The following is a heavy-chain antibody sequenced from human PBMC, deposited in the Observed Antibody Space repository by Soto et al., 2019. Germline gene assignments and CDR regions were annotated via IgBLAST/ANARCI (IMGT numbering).Heavy chain of an antibody. J-gene: IGHJ4*02. Sequence: EVQLLESGGGLVQPGGSLRLSCEVSGFTFSSYAMSWVRQAPGKGLEWVSTISDSGSTYYADSVKGRFTISRDNSKNTLYLQMNRLRVEDTAVYHCAKVWSENGYCTRTSCLYYFDYWGQGTLVTVSS. CDR1: GFTFSSYA. CDR3: AKVWSENGYCTRTSCLYYFDY. D-gene: IGHD2-2*03. V-gene: IGHV3-23*01. CDR2: ISDSGST.